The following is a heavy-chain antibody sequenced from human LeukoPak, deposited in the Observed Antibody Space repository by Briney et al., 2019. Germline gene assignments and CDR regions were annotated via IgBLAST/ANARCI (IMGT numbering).Heavy chain of an antibody. Sequence: SETLSLICTVSGGSISSYYWSWIRQPPGKGLEWIGYIYYSGSTNYNPSLKSRVTISVDTSKNQFSLKLSSVTAADTAVYYCARGSITMVRGRSKNWFDPWGQGTLVTVSS. D-gene: IGHD3-10*01. V-gene: IGHV4-59*01. CDR3: ARGSITMVRGRSKNWFDP. CDR1: GGSISSYY. J-gene: IGHJ5*02. CDR2: IYYSGST.